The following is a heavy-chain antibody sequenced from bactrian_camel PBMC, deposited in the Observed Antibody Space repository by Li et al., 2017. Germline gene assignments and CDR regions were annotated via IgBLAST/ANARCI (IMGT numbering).Heavy chain of an antibody. V-gene: IGHV3S63*01. D-gene: IGHD1*01. CDR1: KYTYTSYC. Sequence: HVQLVESGGGSVQAGGSLRLSCEISKYTYTSYCLGWWRQAPGKEREGVALIDNDGSIYYASPVNGRFTISTDSAKNLFLQMDNLKPEDTAVYYCAADPSLYTRSGDACYTTIAYYVFYDGQGTQVTVS. J-gene: IGHJ4*01. CDR2: LIDNDGSI.